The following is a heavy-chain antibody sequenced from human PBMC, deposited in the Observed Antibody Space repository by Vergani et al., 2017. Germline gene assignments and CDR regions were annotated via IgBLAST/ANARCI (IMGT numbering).Heavy chain of an antibody. J-gene: IGHJ6*03. V-gene: IGHV3-43D*04. CDR1: GFTFDDYA. Sequence: EVQLVESGGVVVQPGGSLRLSCAASGFTFDDYAMHWVRQAPGKGLERVSLISWDGGSTYYADSVKGRFTISRDNSKNSRYLQMNSLRAEDTALYYCAKDLYSSSPYYMDVWGKGTTVTVSS. D-gene: IGHD6-6*01. CDR3: AKDLYSSSPYYMDV. CDR2: ISWDGGST.